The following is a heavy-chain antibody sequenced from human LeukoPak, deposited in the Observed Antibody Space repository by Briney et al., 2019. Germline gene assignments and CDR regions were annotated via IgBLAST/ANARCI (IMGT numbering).Heavy chain of an antibody. Sequence: GESLKISCKGSGYSFTNHWIGWVRQMPGKGLEWMGIIYPDDSDTRYSPSFQGQVTISADKSISTAYLQWSSLKASDTAMYYCARQQPYDYGDYGYYYYGMDVWGQGTTVTVSS. J-gene: IGHJ6*02. D-gene: IGHD4-17*01. V-gene: IGHV5-51*01. CDR1: GYSFTNHW. CDR3: ARQQPYDYGDYGYYYYGMDV. CDR2: IYPDDSDT.